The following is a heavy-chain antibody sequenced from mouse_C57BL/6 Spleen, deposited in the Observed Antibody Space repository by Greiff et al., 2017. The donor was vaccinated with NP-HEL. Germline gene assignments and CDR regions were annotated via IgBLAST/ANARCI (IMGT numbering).Heavy chain of an antibody. J-gene: IGHJ2*01. CDR1: GFTFSDYY. CDR2: INYDGSST. Sequence: EVKVVESEGGLVQPGSSMKLSCTASGFTFSDYYMAWVRQVPEKGLEWVANINYDGSSTYYLDSLKSRFIISRDNAKNILYLQMSSLKSEDTATYYCARVTTVVGDYWGQGTTLTVSS. V-gene: IGHV5-16*01. CDR3: ARVTTVVGDY. D-gene: IGHD1-1*01.